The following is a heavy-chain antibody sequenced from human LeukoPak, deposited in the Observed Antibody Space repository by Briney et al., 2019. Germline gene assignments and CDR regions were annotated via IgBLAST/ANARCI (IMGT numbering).Heavy chain of an antibody. CDR3: ARGGGLDV. CDR1: GFTFSSYA. D-gene: IGHD3-16*01. CDR2: INHNGNVN. J-gene: IGHJ6*02. Sequence: GGSLRLSCAASGFTFSSYAMHWVRQAPGKGLEWVASINHNGNVNYYVDSVKGRFTISRDNAKNSLYLQMSNLRAEDTAVYFCARGGGLDVWGQGAAVTVSS. V-gene: IGHV3-7*03.